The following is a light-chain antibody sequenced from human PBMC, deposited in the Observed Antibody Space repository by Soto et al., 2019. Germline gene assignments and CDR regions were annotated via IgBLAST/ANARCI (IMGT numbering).Light chain of an antibody. Sequence: DIQMTQSPSTLSASVGDRVTITCRASQSISIWLAWYQQKPGKAPNLLIYKASSLESGVPSSFSGSGSGTEFTLTISSLQPDDFATYYCQQYNSRPTFGQGTKVEIK. J-gene: IGKJ1*01. V-gene: IGKV1-5*03. CDR2: KAS. CDR3: QQYNSRPT. CDR1: QSISIW.